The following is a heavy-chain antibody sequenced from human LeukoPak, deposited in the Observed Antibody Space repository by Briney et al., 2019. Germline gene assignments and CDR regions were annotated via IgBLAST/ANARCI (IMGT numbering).Heavy chain of an antibody. Sequence: SQTLSLTCTVSGGSFSSGSYYWSWIRQSPGQRLEWIGYISYTGTTNYNPSLRSRVTISVDMSKNQIFLKLNSVTAADTAVYHCASPSGGRYRDDALDIWGQGTMVTVSS. D-gene: IGHD3-10*01. J-gene: IGHJ3*02. V-gene: IGHV4-61*01. CDR2: ISYTGTT. CDR1: GGSFSSGSYY. CDR3: ASPSGGRYRDDALDI.